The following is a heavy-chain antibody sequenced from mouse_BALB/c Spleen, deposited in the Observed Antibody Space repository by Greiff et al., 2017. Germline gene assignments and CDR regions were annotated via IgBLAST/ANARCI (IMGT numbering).Heavy chain of an antibody. V-gene: IGHV1-87*01. CDR2: IYPGDGDT. Sequence: VQLQQSGAELARPGASVKLSCKASGYTFTSYWMQWVKQRPGQGLEWIGAIYPGDGDTRYTQKFKGKATLTADKSSSTAYMQLSSLASEDSAVYYCAVDYAHYAMDDWGQGTSVTVSS. D-gene: IGHD2-4*01. CDR3: AVDYAHYAMDD. J-gene: IGHJ4*01. CDR1: GYTFTSYW.